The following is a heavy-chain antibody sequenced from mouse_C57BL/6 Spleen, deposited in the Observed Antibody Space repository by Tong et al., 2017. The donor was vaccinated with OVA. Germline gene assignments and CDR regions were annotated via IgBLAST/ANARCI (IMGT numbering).Heavy chain of an antibody. Sequence: EVQLQESGGGLVQPKGSLKLSCAASGFSFNTYAMNWVRQAPGKGLEWVARIRSKSNNYATYYADSVKDRFTISRDDSESMLYLQMNNLKTEDTAMYYCVRCGYSPWFAYWGQGTLVTVSA. V-gene: IGHV10-1*01. D-gene: IGHD2-3*01. CDR2: IRSKSNNYAT. CDR3: VRCGYSPWFAY. CDR1: GFSFNTYA. J-gene: IGHJ3*01.